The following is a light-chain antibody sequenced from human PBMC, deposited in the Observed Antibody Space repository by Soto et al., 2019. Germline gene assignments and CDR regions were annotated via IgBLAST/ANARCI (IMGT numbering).Light chain of an antibody. V-gene: IGLV2-14*01. CDR3: SSYTSSNCLVG. CDR2: EVG. J-gene: IGLJ2*01. CDR1: SSDIGGYSY. Sequence: QSVLTQPASVAGSAGQSITISCTGASSDIGGYSYVSWYQQHPGKAPKLIIYEVGNRPSGISDRFSGSKSGNTASLTISGLRAEDEADYHCSSYTSSNCLVGFGGGTKLTVL.